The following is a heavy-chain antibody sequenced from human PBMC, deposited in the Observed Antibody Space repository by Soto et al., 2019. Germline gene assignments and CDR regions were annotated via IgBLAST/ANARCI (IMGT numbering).Heavy chain of an antibody. CDR2: ISGSGGST. Sequence: EVQLLESGGDLVQPGGSLRLSCAASGFTFSSYAMSWVRQAPGKGLEWVSAISGSGGSTYYADSVKGRFTISRDNSKNTLYLQMTVLRAEDTAVYDCAKDSVAECGGDCDPFDVWGQGTTVTGSS. CDR1: GFTFSSYA. D-gene: IGHD2-21*02. J-gene: IGHJ6*02. CDR3: AKDSVAECGGDCDPFDV. V-gene: IGHV3-23*01.